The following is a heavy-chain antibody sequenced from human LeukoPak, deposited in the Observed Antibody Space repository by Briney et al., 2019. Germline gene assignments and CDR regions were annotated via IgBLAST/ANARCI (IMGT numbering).Heavy chain of an antibody. CDR1: GGSFSGYY. J-gene: IGHJ5*02. Sequence: PSETLSLTCAVYGGSFSGYYWSWIRQPPGKGLEWIGEINHSGSTNYNPSLKSRVTISVDTSKNQFSLKLSSVTAADTAVYYCARRTLGYCSGGSCPPAGWFDPWGQGTLVTVSS. CDR3: ARRTLGYCSGGSCPPAGWFDP. D-gene: IGHD2-15*01. V-gene: IGHV4-34*01. CDR2: INHSGST.